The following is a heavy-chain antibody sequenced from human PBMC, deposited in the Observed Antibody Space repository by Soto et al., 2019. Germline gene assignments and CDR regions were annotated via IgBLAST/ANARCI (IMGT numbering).Heavy chain of an antibody. CDR2: ISAYNGNT. D-gene: IGHD3-9*01. V-gene: IGHV1-18*04. Sequence: GASVKVSCKASGYTFTSYGISWVRQAPGQGLEWMGWISAYNGNTNYAQEFQGRVTLTTDTSTNTAYMELRSLTSDDTAVYYCARDERGYDILTGYYKAHHFDYWGQGVLVTVSS. J-gene: IGHJ4*02. CDR1: GYTFTSYG. CDR3: ARDERGYDILTGYYKAHHFDY.